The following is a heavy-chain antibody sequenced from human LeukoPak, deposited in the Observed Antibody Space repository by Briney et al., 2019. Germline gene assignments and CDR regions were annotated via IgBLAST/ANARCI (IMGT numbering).Heavy chain of an antibody. D-gene: IGHD3-22*01. Sequence: GASVKVSCKASGYTFTSYYMHWVRQAPGQGLEWMGRINPNSGGTNYAQKFQGRVTMTRDTSISTAYMELSRLRSDDTAVYYCARASWVHYDSSGYYGDWFDPWGQGTLVTVSS. CDR2: INPNSGGT. J-gene: IGHJ5*02. CDR1: GYTFTSYY. CDR3: ARASWVHYDSSGYYGDWFDP. V-gene: IGHV1-2*06.